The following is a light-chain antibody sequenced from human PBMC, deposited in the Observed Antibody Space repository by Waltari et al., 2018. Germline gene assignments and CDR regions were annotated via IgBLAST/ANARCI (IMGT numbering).Light chain of an antibody. Sequence: SYELTQPPSVSVSPGQTVSITCSGDKLGDKYVCWYQQKPGHSPEVVIYQDSLRPSEIPERFSGSNSGNTATLTISGTQPVDDADYYCQAWDSGVVFGGGTKLTVL. J-gene: IGLJ3*02. V-gene: IGLV3-1*01. CDR3: QAWDSGVV. CDR1: KLGDKY. CDR2: QDS.